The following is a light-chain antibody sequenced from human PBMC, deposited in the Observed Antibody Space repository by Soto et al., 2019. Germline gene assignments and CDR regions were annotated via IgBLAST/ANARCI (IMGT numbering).Light chain of an antibody. J-gene: IGKJ1*01. CDR1: QSVGSD. Sequence: EIVMTQSPATLSASPGERATLSCRASQSVGSDLAWYRQKPGQAPRLLIYGASTRATDIPARFSGSGYGTEFTLTISSLQSEDFAVYYCQQYINRPPQTFGQGTKVEIK. V-gene: IGKV3-15*01. CDR3: QQYINRPPQT. CDR2: GAS.